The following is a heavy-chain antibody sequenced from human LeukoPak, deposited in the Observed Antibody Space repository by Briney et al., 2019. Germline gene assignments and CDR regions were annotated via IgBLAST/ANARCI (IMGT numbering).Heavy chain of an antibody. CDR1: GGSISSSSYY. D-gene: IGHD5-18*01. CDR2: IYYSGST. Sequence: PSETLSLTCTVSGGSISSSSYYWGWIRQPPGKGLEWIGYIYYSGSTNYNPSLKSRVTISVDTSKNQFSLKLSSVTAADTAVYYCASRGYSYTYDYWGQGTLVTVSS. J-gene: IGHJ4*02. V-gene: IGHV4-61*05. CDR3: ASRGYSYTYDY.